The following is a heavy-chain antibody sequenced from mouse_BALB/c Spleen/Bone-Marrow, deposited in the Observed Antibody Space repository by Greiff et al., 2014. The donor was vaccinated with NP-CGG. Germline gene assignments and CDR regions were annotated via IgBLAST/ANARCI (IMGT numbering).Heavy chain of an antibody. J-gene: IGHJ3*01. CDR3: ARYYGSSDPWFAY. Sequence: QVQLQQPGPGLVAPSQSLSITCTVSGFSLSNYGVHRVRQPPGKGLEWLGVIWAGGSTNYNSALMSRLSINKDNSKSQVFLKMNSLQPDDTAMYYCARYYGSSDPWFAYWGQGTLVTVSA. D-gene: IGHD1-1*01. CDR2: IWAGGST. CDR1: GFSLSNYG. V-gene: IGHV2-9*02.